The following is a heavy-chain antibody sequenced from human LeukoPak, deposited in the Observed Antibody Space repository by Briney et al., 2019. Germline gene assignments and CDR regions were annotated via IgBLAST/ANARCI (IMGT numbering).Heavy chain of an antibody. J-gene: IGHJ6*03. CDR3: AKDRGFDNSGFYYYYYMDV. CDR1: GFTFSSYG. V-gene: IGHV3-30*02. CDR2: IRYDGSNK. Sequence: PGGSLRLSCAASGFTFSSYGMHWVRQAPGKGLEWVAFIRYDGSNKYYADSVKGRFTISRDNSKNTLYLQMNSLRAEDTAVYYCAKDRGFDNSGFYYYYYMDVWGKGTTVTVSS. D-gene: IGHD3-22*01.